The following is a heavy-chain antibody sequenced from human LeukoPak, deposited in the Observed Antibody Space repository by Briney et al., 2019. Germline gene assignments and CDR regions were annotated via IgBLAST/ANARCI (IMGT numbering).Heavy chain of an antibody. D-gene: IGHD3-22*01. CDR2: IYYSGST. CDR3: ARRGYYDSSGYLANWFDP. Sequence: SETLSLTCTVSGGSISSYYWSWIRQPPGKGLEWIGYIYYSGSTNYNPSLKSRVTISVDTSKNQFSLKLSSVTAADTAVYYCARRGYYDSSGYLANWFDPWGQGTLVTVSS. CDR1: GGSISSYY. V-gene: IGHV4-59*01. J-gene: IGHJ5*02.